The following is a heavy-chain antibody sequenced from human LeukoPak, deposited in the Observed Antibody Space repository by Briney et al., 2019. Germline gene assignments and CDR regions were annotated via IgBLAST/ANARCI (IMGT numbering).Heavy chain of an antibody. CDR2: IFSGGGT. Sequence: PSETLSLTRTVSGGSISPYYWSWIRQPAEKGLEWIGRIFSGGGTTYNPSLKSRVTISVDTSKNQFSLKLSSVTAADTAVYYCARESCSGGSCYPSTWGQGTLVTVSS. J-gene: IGHJ5*02. V-gene: IGHV4-4*07. CDR3: ARESCSGGSCYPST. D-gene: IGHD2-15*01. CDR1: GGSISPYY.